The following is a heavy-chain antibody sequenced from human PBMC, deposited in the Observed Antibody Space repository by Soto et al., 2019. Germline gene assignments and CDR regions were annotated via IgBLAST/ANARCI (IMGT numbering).Heavy chain of an antibody. J-gene: IGHJ3*02. D-gene: IGHD3-9*01. CDR3: TKRYFGGSDALDI. V-gene: IGHV3-49*03. CDR1: GFTFGDYA. CDR2: IRSKPYGGTT. Sequence: GGSLRLSCTASGFTFGDYAMSWFRQAPGKGLEWVGFIRSKPYGGTTEYAASVKARFTISRDDSKNIAYLQMNSLKTEDTAVYYCTKRYFGGSDALDIWGQGTMVTVSS.